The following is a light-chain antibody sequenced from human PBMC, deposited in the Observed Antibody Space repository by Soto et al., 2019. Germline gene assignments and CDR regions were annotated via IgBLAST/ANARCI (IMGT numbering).Light chain of an antibody. CDR2: EVS. CDR3: SSYTISNTLV. V-gene: IGLV2-14*01. Sequence: QSALTQPASVSGSPGQSITISCTGTSSDVGDYNYVSWYQQHPGKAPKLMISEVSNRPSGVSNRFSGSESGSTASLTISGLQAEDEADYYCSSYTISNTLVFGGGTQLTVL. J-gene: IGLJ3*02. CDR1: SSDVGDYNY.